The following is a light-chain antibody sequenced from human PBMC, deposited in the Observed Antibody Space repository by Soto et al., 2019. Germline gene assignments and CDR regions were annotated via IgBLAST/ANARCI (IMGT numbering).Light chain of an antibody. CDR2: GAS. V-gene: IGKV3-15*01. CDR1: QSVSSN. Sequence: EIVMTQSPATLSVSPWERATLSCMASQSVSSNLAWYQHKPGQAPRLLIYGASTRATGIPARFSGSGSGTEFTLTISSLQSEDFAVYYCQQYNNWPPITFGQGTRLEIK. CDR3: QQYNNWPPIT. J-gene: IGKJ5*01.